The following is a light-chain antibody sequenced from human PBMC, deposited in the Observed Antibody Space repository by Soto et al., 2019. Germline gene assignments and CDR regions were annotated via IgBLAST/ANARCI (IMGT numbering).Light chain of an antibody. CDR3: QKRRTGPPLT. CDR1: QSVSNF. J-gene: IGKJ4*01. CDR2: DAS. Sequence: EIVLTQSPATLSLSPGERATLSCRASQSVSNFLAWYQQKPGQAPRLLIYDASTRATGIPARFSGSGSGTDFARPISSLEPEDFAVYYCQKRRTGPPLTFGGGPKVEIK. V-gene: IGKV3-11*01.